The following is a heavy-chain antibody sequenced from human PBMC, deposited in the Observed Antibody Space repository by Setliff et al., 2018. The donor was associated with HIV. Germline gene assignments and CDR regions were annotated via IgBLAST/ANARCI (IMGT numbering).Heavy chain of an antibody. J-gene: IGHJ3*02. CDR2: IYTSGST. Sequence: SETLSLTCSVSGGSINSYYWSWIRQPPGKGLEWIGYIYTSGSTKYNPFLRSRVTISVDPSKNQFSLRLSSVSAADTALYYCARHSDFWSEDAFDIWGQGKMVTVSS. V-gene: IGHV4-4*09. CDR1: GGSINSYY. CDR3: ARHSDFWSEDAFDI. D-gene: IGHD3-3*01.